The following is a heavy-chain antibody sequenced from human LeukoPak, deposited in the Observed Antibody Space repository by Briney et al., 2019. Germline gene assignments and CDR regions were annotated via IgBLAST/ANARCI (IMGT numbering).Heavy chain of an antibody. CDR3: ARAKSGWSPRDY. Sequence: ASVKVSFTASGYTFNSYDINWVRQATGEGLEWMGWMNPNSGSTGYAQKFQGRVTMTRNISITTAYMELSGLRSEDTAVYYCARAKSGWSPRDYWGQGTLVSVSS. V-gene: IGHV1-8*01. CDR2: MNPNSGST. D-gene: IGHD6-19*01. J-gene: IGHJ4*02. CDR1: GYTFNSYD.